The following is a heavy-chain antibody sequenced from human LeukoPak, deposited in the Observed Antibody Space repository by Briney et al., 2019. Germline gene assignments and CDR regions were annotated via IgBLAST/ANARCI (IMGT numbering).Heavy chain of an antibody. CDR3: AKDAVYGDGYWEFDY. V-gene: IGHV3-53*01. CDR1: GLTVRSDY. Sequence: PGGSLRLSCAASGLTVRSDYMSWVRQAPGKGLEWVSGIVGSGDTDYADAVQGRFTISKDNSKNIVYLQMNSLRAEDTAVYYCAKDAVYGDGYWEFDYWGQGNLVTVSS. J-gene: IGHJ4*02. CDR2: IVGSGDT. D-gene: IGHD5-24*01.